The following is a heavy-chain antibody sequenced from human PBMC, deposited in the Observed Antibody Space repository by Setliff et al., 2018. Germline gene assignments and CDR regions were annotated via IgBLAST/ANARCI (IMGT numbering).Heavy chain of an antibody. CDR1: GGSISSYY. CDR3: AREQWLDPPGYYYMDV. Sequence: PSETLSLTCTVSGGSISSYYWSWIRQPAGKGLEWIGHIYIGGSANYNPSLKSRVTMSIDTSKNQFSLKLNSATAADMAVYYCAREQWLDPPGYYYMDVWAKGTTVTVS. V-gene: IGHV4-4*07. CDR2: IYIGGSA. J-gene: IGHJ6*03. D-gene: IGHD6-19*01.